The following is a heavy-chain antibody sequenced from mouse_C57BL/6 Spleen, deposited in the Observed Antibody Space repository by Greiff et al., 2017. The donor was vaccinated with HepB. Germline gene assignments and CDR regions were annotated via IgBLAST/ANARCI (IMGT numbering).Heavy chain of an antibody. D-gene: IGHD1-1*01. J-gene: IGHJ2*01. CDR2: IYPGDGDT. Sequence: QVQLQQSGPELVKPGASVKISCKASGSAFSSSWMNWVKQRPGKGLEWIGRIYPGDGDTNYNGKFKGKATLTADKSSSTAYMQLSSLTSEDSAVYFCARDTTVVFDYWGQGTTLTVSS. V-gene: IGHV1-82*01. CDR3: ARDTTVVFDY. CDR1: GSAFSSSW.